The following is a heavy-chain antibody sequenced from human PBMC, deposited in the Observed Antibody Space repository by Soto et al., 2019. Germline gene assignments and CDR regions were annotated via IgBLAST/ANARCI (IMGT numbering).Heavy chain of an antibody. CDR3: ARLLTEGATFREDAFDL. J-gene: IGHJ3*01. CDR2: ISTYNGKT. V-gene: IGHV1-18*01. CDR1: GYTFTSHG. Sequence: QVHLVQSGGEVKNPGASVKVSCKPSGYTFTSHGLSWVRQAPGQGLEWMGWISTYNGKTDYAQTCQGRVTMTADTRTTTGYMELRSLRSDDTAVYYCARLLTEGATFREDAFDLWGQGTKVTVSS. D-gene: IGHD1-26*01.